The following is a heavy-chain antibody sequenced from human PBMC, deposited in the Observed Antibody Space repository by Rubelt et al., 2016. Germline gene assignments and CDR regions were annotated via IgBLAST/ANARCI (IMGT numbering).Heavy chain of an antibody. CDR1: GYTFTGYY. Sequence: GAEVKKPGASVKVSCKASGYTFTGYYMHWVRQAPGQGLEWMGRINPNSGGTNYAQKFQGRVTMTRDTSISTAYMELSRLRSDDTAVYYCARVPSSWYAEYFQHGGQGTLVTVSS. CDR2: INPNSGGT. CDR3: ARVPSSWYAEYFQH. J-gene: IGHJ1*01. D-gene: IGHD6-13*01. V-gene: IGHV1-2*06.